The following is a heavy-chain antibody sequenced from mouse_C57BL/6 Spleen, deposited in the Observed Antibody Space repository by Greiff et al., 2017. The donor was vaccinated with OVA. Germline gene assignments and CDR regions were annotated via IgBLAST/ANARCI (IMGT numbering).Heavy chain of an antibody. CDR1: GFTFRSYC. CDR3: ARSVCGLCYFDD. Sequence: EVQLVESVGDPVKPGGSLKFSCAASGFTFRSYCMPWVRQSPDQSLEWVATISRAGGYTNYPDSVQGRFTISRDKADNTLYLQLSSLKSEDTAMYYCARSVCGLCYFDDWGTGTTLTVSS. J-gene: IGHJ2*01. CDR2: ISRAGGYT. D-gene: IGHD1-1*01. V-gene: IGHV5-6*01.